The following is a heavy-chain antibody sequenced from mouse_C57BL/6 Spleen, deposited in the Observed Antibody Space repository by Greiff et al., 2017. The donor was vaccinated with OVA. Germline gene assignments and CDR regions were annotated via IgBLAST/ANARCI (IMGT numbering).Heavy chain of an antibody. V-gene: IGHV1-64*01. CDR2: IHPNSGST. D-gene: IGHD1-1*01. CDR3: ARWDYGSSDDY. CDR1: GYTFTSYW. J-gene: IGHJ2*01. Sequence: QVQLQQPGAELVKPGASVKLSCKASGYTFTSYWLHWVKQRPGQGLEWIGMIHPNSGSTNYNEKFKSKATLTVDKSSSTAYMQLSSLTSEDSAVYYCARWDYGSSDDYWGQGTTLTVSS.